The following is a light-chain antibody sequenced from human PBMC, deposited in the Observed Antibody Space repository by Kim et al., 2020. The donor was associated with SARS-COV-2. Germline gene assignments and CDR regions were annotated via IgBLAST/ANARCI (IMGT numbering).Light chain of an antibody. CDR2: DAS. J-gene: IGKJ3*01. Sequence: ASVGDRVTSTCRASQGISSALAWYQQKPGKAPKLLIYDASSLESGVPSRFSGSGSGTDFTLTISSLQPEDFATYYCQQFNSYLFTFGPGTKVDIK. CDR3: QQFNSYLFT. V-gene: IGKV1-13*02. CDR1: QGISSA.